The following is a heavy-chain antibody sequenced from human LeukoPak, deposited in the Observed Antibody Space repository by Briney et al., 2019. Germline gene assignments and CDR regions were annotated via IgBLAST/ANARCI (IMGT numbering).Heavy chain of an antibody. J-gene: IGHJ4*02. CDR1: GFTFSSYS. D-gene: IGHD2-15*01. V-gene: IGHV3-21*01. CDR2: IRTVTSSI. Sequence: GGSLRLSCAVSGFTFSSYSMHWVRQAPGKGMEWVSCIRTVTSSIYYADAVKGRFTVSRDNAKNSLYLEMNSLRAEDTAVYYCAREGLPSGATKIFDYWGQGTLVAVSS. CDR3: AREGLPSGATKIFDY.